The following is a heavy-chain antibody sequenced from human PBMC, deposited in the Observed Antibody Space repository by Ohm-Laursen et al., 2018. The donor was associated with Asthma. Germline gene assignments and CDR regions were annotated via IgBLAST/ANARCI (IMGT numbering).Heavy chain of an antibody. V-gene: IGHV5-51*01. Sequence: ESLRISCKGSGYSFTTYWIGWVRQMPGKGLEWMGLIYPGDSDIRFSPSFQGQVTISADKSISTAYLQWSSLKASDTAMYYCARYPVSHSSGSPFDYWGQGTLVTVSS. J-gene: IGHJ4*02. CDR2: IYPGDSDI. CDR3: ARYPVSHSSGSPFDY. CDR1: GYSFTTYW. D-gene: IGHD1-26*01.